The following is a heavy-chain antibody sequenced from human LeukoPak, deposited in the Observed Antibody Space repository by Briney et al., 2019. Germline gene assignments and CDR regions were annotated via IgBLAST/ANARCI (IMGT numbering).Heavy chain of an antibody. D-gene: IGHD3-10*01. CDR2: IIPIFGTA. CDR1: GGTFSSYA. V-gene: IGHV1-69*05. Sequence: ASVKVSCKASGGTFSSYAISWVRQAPGQGLEWMGGIIPIFGTANYAQKLQGRVTMTTDTSTSTAYMELRSLRSDDTAVYYCARDRMDYGSGNWFDPWGQGTLVTVSS. J-gene: IGHJ5*02. CDR3: ARDRMDYGSGNWFDP.